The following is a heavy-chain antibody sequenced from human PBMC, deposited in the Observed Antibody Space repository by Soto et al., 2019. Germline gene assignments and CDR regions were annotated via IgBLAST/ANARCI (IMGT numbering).Heavy chain of an antibody. CDR2: IFHNGNT. CDR1: GGSISSSNC. Sequence: QVQLQESGPGLVKPSGTLSLTCAGSGGSISSSNCWSWVRQPPGKGLEWIGEIFHNGNTYSNPSLTGRVTMSVDKSKNQFSLNLNSVTAADTAVYYCASRTYAMDVWGQGTTVTVSS. CDR3: ASRTYAMDV. J-gene: IGHJ6*02. V-gene: IGHV4-4*02.